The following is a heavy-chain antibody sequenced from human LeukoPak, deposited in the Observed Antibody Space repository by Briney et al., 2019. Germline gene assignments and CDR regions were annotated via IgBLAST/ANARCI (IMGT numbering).Heavy chain of an antibody. D-gene: IGHD6-13*01. CDR1: GFTFSSYA. Sequence: GGSLRLSCAASGFTFSSYAMSWVRQAPGKGLEWVSAISGSGGSTYYADSVKGRFTISRDNAKNSLYLQMNSLRAEDTAVYYCARDHPGYSSSWYGGYYYYYGMDVWGQGTTVTVSS. J-gene: IGHJ6*02. CDR3: ARDHPGYSSSWYGGYYYYYGMDV. V-gene: IGHV3-23*01. CDR2: ISGSGGST.